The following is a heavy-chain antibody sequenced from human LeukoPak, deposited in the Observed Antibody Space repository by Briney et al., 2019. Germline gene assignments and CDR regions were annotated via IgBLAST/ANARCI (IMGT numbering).Heavy chain of an antibody. J-gene: IGHJ4*02. Sequence: SETLSLTCAVSGASISSPNWWSWVRQPPGKGLEWIGEIYHSGSTNYNPSPESRATISVDKSKNQFSLKLNSVTAADTAVYYCARVVVITPLLDYWGQGTLVTVSS. CDR3: ARVVVITPLLDY. CDR2: IYHSGST. D-gene: IGHD3-22*01. CDR1: GASISSPNW. V-gene: IGHV4-4*02.